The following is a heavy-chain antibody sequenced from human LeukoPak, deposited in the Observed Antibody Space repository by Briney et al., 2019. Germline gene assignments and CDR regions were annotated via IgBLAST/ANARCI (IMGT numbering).Heavy chain of an antibody. D-gene: IGHD2-8*01. J-gene: IGHJ4*02. V-gene: IGHV3-64*01. CDR3: GRGRYCTNGVCQYFDY. CDR2: ITANGGTT. CDR1: GFTFSSYP. Sequence: GGSLRLPCAASGFTFSSYPMHWVRLAAGQGVEYVSGITANGGTTYYANSVKGRFTISRDNSKNTLYLQMGSLRAEDMAVYYCGRGRYCTNGVCQYFDYWGQGTLVTVSS.